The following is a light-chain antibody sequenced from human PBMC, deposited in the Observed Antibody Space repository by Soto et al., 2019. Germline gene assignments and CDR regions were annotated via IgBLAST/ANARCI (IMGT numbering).Light chain of an antibody. V-gene: IGKV3-20*01. Sequence: EIVLTQSPGTLSLSPGERATLSCRASQSVYANYLGWYQQSPGQAPRLLIYGTSSRATGIPDRFSGSGSGTDFTLTISRLEPEDFAVYYCQYHGNTPWTFGQGTKVDIK. CDR2: GTS. J-gene: IGKJ1*01. CDR1: QSVYANY. CDR3: QYHGNTPWT.